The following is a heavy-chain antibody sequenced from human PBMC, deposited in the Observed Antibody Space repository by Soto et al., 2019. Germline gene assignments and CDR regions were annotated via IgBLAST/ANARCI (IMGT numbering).Heavy chain of an antibody. D-gene: IGHD6-13*01. CDR1: GDSINNSHW. J-gene: IGHJ5*02. V-gene: IGHV4-4*02. Sequence: QVQLQESGPGLVQPSGTLSLTCAVSGDSINNSHWWSWVRQTPGKGLEWIGETYHSGTTNYKPSLKTRVTISIDKSKNHFSLKLNSVNAADTAVDSCAREVNSSPARGRNWFYPWRQGTLVTVSS. CDR2: TYHSGTT. CDR3: AREVNSSPARGRNWFYP.